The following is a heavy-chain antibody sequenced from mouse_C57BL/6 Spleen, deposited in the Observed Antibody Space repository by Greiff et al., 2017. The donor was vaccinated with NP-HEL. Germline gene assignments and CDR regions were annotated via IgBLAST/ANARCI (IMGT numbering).Heavy chain of an antibody. J-gene: IGHJ2*01. D-gene: IGHD1-1*01. V-gene: IGHV6-3*01. CDR2: IRLKSDNYAT. Sequence: EVMLVESGGGLVQPGGSMKLSCVASGFTFSNYWMNWVRQSPEKGLEWVAQIRLKSDNYATHYAESVKGRFTISRDDSKSSVYLQMNNLRAEDTGIYYCTAVYYYGSSPLFDYWGQGTTLTVSS. CDR1: GFTFSNYW. CDR3: TAVYYYGSSPLFDY.